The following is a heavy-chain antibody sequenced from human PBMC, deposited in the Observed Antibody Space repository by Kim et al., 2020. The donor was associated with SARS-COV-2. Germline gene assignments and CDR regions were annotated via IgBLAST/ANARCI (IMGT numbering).Heavy chain of an antibody. CDR3: ARALKYYYGSGSYDPYGMEV. D-gene: IGHD3-10*01. CDR2: IGTVGDT. Sequence: GGSLRLSCAASGFTFSSYDMHWVRQATGKGLEWVSAIGTVGDTYYPGSVKGRFTISRENAKNSLYLQMNSLRAGDTTVYYCARALKYYYGSGSYDPYGMEVRGHGTTGTVSS. CDR1: GFTFSSYD. V-gene: IGHV3-13*01. J-gene: IGHJ6*02.